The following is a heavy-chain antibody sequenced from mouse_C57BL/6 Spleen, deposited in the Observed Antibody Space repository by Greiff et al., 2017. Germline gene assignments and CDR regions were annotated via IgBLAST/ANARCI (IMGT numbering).Heavy chain of an antibody. Sequence: VQLQQPGAELVMPGASVKLSCKASGYTFTSYWMHWVKQRPGQGLEWIGEIAPSDSYTNYNQKFKGKSTLTVDKSSSTAYMQLSSLTSEDSAVYYCARDYYGSRRDFDYWGQGTTLTVSS. CDR3: ARDYYGSRRDFDY. CDR1: GYTFTSYW. D-gene: IGHD1-1*01. V-gene: IGHV1-69*01. CDR2: IAPSDSYT. J-gene: IGHJ2*01.